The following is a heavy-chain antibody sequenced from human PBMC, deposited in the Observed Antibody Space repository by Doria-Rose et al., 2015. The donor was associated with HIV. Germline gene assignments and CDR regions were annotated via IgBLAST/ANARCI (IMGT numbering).Heavy chain of an antibody. Sequence: SGPVLVKPTETPTLTCTVSGVSLSSPGMGVSWIRQPPAKALEWLANIFSDDERSYNTSLKSRLTISRGTSKSQVVLTMTDMDPVDTATYYCARIKSSRWYHKYYFDFWGQGTLVIVSA. CDR1: GVSLSSPGMG. CDR3: ARIKSSRWYHKYYFDF. J-gene: IGHJ4*02. V-gene: IGHV2-26*01. CDR2: IFSDDER. D-gene: IGHD6-13*01.